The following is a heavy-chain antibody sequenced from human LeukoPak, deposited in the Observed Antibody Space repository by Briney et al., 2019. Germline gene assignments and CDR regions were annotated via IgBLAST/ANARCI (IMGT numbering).Heavy chain of an antibody. CDR1: GFTVSDNY. CDR3: ARDASQVPAAGVLAS. V-gene: IGHV3-53*01. D-gene: IGHD6-13*01. Sequence: PGGSLRLSCAASGFTVSDNYMSWVRQAPGKGLEWVSVMYSRGDTYYADSVKGRFTFSRDISKNMLYLQMNGLRSEDTAMYYCARDASQVPAAGVLASWGQGTLVTVSS. CDR2: MYSRGDT. J-gene: IGHJ5*02.